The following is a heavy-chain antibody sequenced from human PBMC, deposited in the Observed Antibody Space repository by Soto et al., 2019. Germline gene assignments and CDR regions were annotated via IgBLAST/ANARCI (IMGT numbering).Heavy chain of an antibody. V-gene: IGHV3-23*01. CDR3: AKGGGSCCFDC. D-gene: IGHD2-15*01. J-gene: IGHJ4*02. Sequence: PGGSLRLSCAAYGFTFSNYAMSWVRQAPGKGLEWVSAISGSGESTFYGDYVKGRFTVSRDNSKNTLYLQMNSLGVEDTAEYYCAKGGGSCCFDCRGQGTLVTVSS. CDR2: ISGSGEST. CDR1: GFTFSNYA.